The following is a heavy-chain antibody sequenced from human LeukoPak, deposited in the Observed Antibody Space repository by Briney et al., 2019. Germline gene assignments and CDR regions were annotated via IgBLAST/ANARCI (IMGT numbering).Heavy chain of an antibody. D-gene: IGHD3-16*01. Sequence: PSETLSCSCTVSGGSIITYYWSWLRQPAGKGLEWIGRIYSSGRTNYHPSLESRVTMSVDTSKNQFSLNLTSVTAADTAVYYCAHFLIPTDGIGGRFDPWGEGTLVTVSS. CDR3: AHFLIPTDGIGGRFDP. J-gene: IGHJ5*02. CDR2: IYSSGRT. V-gene: IGHV4-4*07. CDR1: GGSIITYY.